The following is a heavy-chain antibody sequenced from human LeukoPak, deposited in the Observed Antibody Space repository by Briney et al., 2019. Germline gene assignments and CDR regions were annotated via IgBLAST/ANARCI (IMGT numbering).Heavy chain of an antibody. CDR1: GGTISSYA. D-gene: IGHD2-2*01. CDR2: INTNTANP. J-gene: IGHJ4*02. V-gene: IGHV7-4-1*02. Sequence: ASVKVSYKASGGTISSYAISLVRQAPGQGLEWMGWINTNTANPTYAQGFTGRFVFSLDTSVNTAYLQISSLKAEDTAVYYCARALPGCDRTNCYGLDYWGQGTLVTVSS. CDR3: ARALPGCDRTNCYGLDY.